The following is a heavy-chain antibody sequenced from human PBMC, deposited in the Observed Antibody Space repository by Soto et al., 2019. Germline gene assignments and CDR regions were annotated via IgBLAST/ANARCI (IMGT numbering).Heavy chain of an antibody. J-gene: IGHJ4*02. D-gene: IGHD3-22*01. Sequence: PGGSLRLSCAASGFTFSSFGMHWVRQAPGKGLEWVAVISYDESKKYFADSVKGRFTISRDNSKNTLYLQMNSLRAEDTAVYYCAKSKVAFDSSAYLSGFDYWGQGTLVTVSS. CDR1: GFTFSSFG. V-gene: IGHV3-30*18. CDR3: AKSKVAFDSSAYLSGFDY. CDR2: ISYDESKK.